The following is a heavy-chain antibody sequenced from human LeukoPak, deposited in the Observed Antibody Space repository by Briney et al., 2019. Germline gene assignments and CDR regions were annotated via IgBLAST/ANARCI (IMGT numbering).Heavy chain of an antibody. V-gene: IGHV3-30*03. Sequence: GGSLRLSCAASGFTFSSYGMHWVRQAPGKGLEWVAVISYDGSNKYYADSVKGRFTISRDNSKNTLYLQMNSLRAEDTAVYYCWLGSYSGGYYYYGMDVWGQGTTVTVSS. CDR1: GFTFSSYG. CDR2: ISYDGSNK. CDR3: WLGSYSGGYYYYGMDV. D-gene: IGHD1-26*01. J-gene: IGHJ6*02.